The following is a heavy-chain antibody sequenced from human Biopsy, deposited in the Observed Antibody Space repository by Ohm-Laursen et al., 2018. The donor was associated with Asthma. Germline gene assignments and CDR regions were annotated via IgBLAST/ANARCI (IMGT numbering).Heavy chain of an antibody. J-gene: IGHJ5*02. CDR2: INPNSGGT. Sequence: VASVKVSCKASGYTFIGCHIHWMRQAPGQGLEWMGRINPNSGGTNYAQKFQGRVTMTRDTSISTAYMEVSRLRSGDTAVYYCARGQKSAGDRWFDPWGQGTLVTVSS. CDR3: ARGQKSAGDRWFDP. D-gene: IGHD6-13*01. V-gene: IGHV1-2*06. CDR1: GYTFIGCH.